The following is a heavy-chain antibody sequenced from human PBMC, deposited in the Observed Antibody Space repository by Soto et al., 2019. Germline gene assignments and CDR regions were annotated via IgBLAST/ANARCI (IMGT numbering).Heavy chain of an antibody. CDR3: AREGGTYYYDSSGYYYFDY. J-gene: IGHJ4*02. Sequence: VGSLRLSCAASEFTFSSYSMNWVRQAPGKGLEWVSYISSSSSTIYYADSVKGRFTISRDNAKNSLYLQMDSLRDEDTAVYYCAREGGTYYYDSSGYYYFDYWGQGTLVTVSS. D-gene: IGHD3-22*01. CDR2: ISSSSSTI. CDR1: EFTFSSYS. V-gene: IGHV3-48*02.